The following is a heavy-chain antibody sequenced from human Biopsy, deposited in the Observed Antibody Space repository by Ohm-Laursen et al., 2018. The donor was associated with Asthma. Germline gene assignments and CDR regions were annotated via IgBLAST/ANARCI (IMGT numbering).Heavy chain of an antibody. CDR1: GFTFSHYN. CDR2: ITDTSRYI. J-gene: IGHJ4*02. CDR3: ARDGPELPTELDY. V-gene: IGHV3-21*01. D-gene: IGHD1-14*01. Sequence: SLRLSCSASGFTFSHYNMNWVRQAPGKGIEWVSSITDTSRYIKYADSVKGRFTISRDNAKNSLYLQMNSLRAEDTAVYYCARDGPELPTELDYWGPGTLATVSS.